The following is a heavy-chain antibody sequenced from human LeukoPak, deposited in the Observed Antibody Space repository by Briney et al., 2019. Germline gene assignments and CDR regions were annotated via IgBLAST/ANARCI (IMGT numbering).Heavy chain of an antibody. V-gene: IGHV4-59*08. Sequence: SETLSLTCTVSGGSISSYYWNWIRQPPGKGLEWIGYIYYSGTTNYNPSLKSRVTISVDMSKSQFSLNLSSVTAADTALYYCARHGPLYDIWSAQFYFDYWGQGTLVAVSS. J-gene: IGHJ4*02. D-gene: IGHD3-3*01. CDR1: GGSISSYY. CDR2: IYYSGTT. CDR3: ARHGPLYDIWSAQFYFDY.